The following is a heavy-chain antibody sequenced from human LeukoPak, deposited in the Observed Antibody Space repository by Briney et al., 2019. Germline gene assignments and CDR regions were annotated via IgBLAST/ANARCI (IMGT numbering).Heavy chain of an antibody. Sequence: GASVKVSCKASGYTFASHGFSWVRQAPGQGLEWLGWISGLNGNTKYAQKFQDRVTMTTDTSTNTAHMELRSLRSDDTAVYYCARWGSSNWWEHLGDYWGQGTLVTVSA. J-gene: IGHJ4*02. V-gene: IGHV1-18*01. CDR2: ISGLNGNT. CDR3: ARWGSSNWWEHLGDY. CDR1: GYTFASHG. D-gene: IGHD2-8*02.